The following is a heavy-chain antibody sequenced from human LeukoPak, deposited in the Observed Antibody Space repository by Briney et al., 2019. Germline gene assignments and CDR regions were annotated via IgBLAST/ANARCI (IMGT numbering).Heavy chain of an antibody. CDR3: ARGGGYDGFDY. J-gene: IGHJ4*02. D-gene: IGHD5-12*01. Sequence: GASVKVSCKASGGTFSSYAISWVRQAPGQGLEWMGGIIPIFGTANYAQKFQGRVTITADKSTSTACMELSSLRSEDTAVYYCARGGGYDGFDYWGQGTLVTVSS. CDR1: GGTFSSYA. CDR2: IIPIFGTA. V-gene: IGHV1-69*06.